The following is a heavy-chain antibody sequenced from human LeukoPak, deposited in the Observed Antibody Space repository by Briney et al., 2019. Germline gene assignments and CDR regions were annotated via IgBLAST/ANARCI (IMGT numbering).Heavy chain of an antibody. CDR2: FDPEDGET. Sequence: ASVNVSCKVSGYTLIELSMHWVRQAPGKGLEWMGGFDPEDGETIYAQKFQGRVTMTEDTSTDTAYMELSSLRSEDTAVYYCATVEATSNYYYMDVWGKGTTVTVSS. CDR3: ATVEATSNYYYMDV. V-gene: IGHV1-24*01. CDR1: GYTLIELS. J-gene: IGHJ6*03. D-gene: IGHD1-26*01.